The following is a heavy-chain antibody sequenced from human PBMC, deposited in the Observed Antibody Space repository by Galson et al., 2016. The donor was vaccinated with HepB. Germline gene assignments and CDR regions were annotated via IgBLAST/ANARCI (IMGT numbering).Heavy chain of an antibody. J-gene: IGHJ6*02. D-gene: IGHD3-10*01. CDR3: ARGPFRWRGGVIRSYYYYAMDV. V-gene: IGHV4-34*01. CDR2: IPHSGCT. Sequence: ETMSLTCAVFHESFSDYYWSWIRQPPGKGLEWIGEIPHSGCTNYNSSLMSSVTISKDTSRSQFSLQLTSVTGADAAVYYCARGPFRWRGGVIRSYYYYAMDVWGHRTKVAVSS. CDR1: HESFSDYY.